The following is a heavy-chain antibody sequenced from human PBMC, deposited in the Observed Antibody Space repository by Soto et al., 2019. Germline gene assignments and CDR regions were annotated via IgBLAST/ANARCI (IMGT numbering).Heavy chain of an antibody. CDR3: ARPARQDSVAGDY. J-gene: IGHJ4*02. CDR2: IYYSGIT. Sequence: SETLSLTCIVSGGSISSSSYYWGWIRQSPGKGLEWIGSIYYSGITHYNPSLKSRVTISLDTSKNQFSLKLSSVTAADTAVYFCARPARQDSVAGDYWGQGTQVTVSS. CDR1: GGSISSSSYY. V-gene: IGHV4-39*01. D-gene: IGHD6-19*01.